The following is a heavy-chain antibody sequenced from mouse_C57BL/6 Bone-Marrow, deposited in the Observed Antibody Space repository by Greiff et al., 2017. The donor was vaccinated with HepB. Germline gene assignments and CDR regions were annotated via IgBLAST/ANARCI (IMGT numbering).Heavy chain of an antibody. V-gene: IGHV14-2*01. CDR2: IDPEDGET. Sequence: VQLKQSGAELVKPGASVKLSCTASGFNIKDYYMHWVKQRPEQGLEWIGRIDPEDGETKYAPKFQGKATITADTSSNTAYLQLSSLTSEDTAVYYCASGTVVAHWDFDVWGTGTTVTVSS. CDR1: GFNIKDYY. CDR3: ASGTVVAHWDFDV. D-gene: IGHD1-1*01. J-gene: IGHJ1*03.